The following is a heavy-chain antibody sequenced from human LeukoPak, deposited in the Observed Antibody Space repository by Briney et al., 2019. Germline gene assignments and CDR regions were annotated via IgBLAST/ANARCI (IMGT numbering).Heavy chain of an antibody. CDR2: IKSKTDGGTT. CDR1: GFTFSNAW. J-gene: IGHJ6*02. Sequence: GGSLRLSCAASGFTFSNAWMSWVRQAPGKGLEWVGRIKSKTDGGTTDYAAPVKGRFTISRDDSKNTLYLQTNSLKTEDTAVYYCTTTSGGLVVGATTGYYYYGMDVWGQGTTVTVSS. V-gene: IGHV3-15*01. CDR3: TTTSGGLVVGATTGYYYYGMDV. D-gene: IGHD1-26*01.